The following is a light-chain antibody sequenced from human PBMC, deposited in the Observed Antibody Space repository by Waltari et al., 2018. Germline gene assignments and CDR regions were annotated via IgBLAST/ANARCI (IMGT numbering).Light chain of an antibody. Sequence: QSALTQPASVSGSPGQSITISCTGTSRYVGGYNYVSWYQQHPGKAPKLMIYEVSNRPSGVSNRFSGSKSGNTASLTISGLQAEDEADYYCSSYTSSSKGVFGGGTKLTVL. V-gene: IGLV2-14*01. CDR1: SRYVGGYNY. CDR2: EVS. CDR3: SSYTSSSKGV. J-gene: IGLJ2*01.